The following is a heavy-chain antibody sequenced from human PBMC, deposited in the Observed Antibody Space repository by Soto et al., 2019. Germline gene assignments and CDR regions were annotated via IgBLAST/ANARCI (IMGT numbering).Heavy chain of an antibody. CDR1: GYTFTIYY. CDR3: ARERSYSSSYYGMDV. CDR2: INPSGGST. J-gene: IGHJ6*02. V-gene: IGHV1-46*01. D-gene: IGHD6-13*01. Sequence: ASVKVSCKASGYTFTIYYMHCVLQSRLQGLEWMGIINPSGGSTSYAQKFQGRVTMTRDTSTSTVYMELSSLRSEDTAVYYCARERSYSSSYYGMDVWGQGTTVTVSS.